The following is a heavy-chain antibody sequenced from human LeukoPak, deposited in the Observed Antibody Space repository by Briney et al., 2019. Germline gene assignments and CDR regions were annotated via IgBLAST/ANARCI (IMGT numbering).Heavy chain of an antibody. CDR3: ARVLNDFWSGYYTGMNYFDY. D-gene: IGHD3-3*01. J-gene: IGHJ4*02. CDR1: GYTFTSYG. Sequence: ASVKVSCKASGYTFTSYGISWVRQAPGQGLEWMGWISAYNGNTNYAQKLQGRVTMTTDTSTSTAYMELRSLRSDDTAVYYCARVLNDFWSGYYTGMNYFDYWGQGTLVTVSS. CDR2: ISAYNGNT. V-gene: IGHV1-18*01.